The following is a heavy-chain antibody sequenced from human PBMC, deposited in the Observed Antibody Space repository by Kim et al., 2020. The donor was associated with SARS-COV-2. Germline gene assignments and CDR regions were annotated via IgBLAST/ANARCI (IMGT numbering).Heavy chain of an antibody. J-gene: IGHJ4*02. CDR1: GYSLTSYW. CDR3: ARLFRSSSGWGFDY. CDR2: IYPGDSDS. D-gene: IGHD6-19*01. V-gene: IGHV5-51*01. Sequence: GESLKISCKASGYSLTSYWIGWVRQMSGKGLERMGIIYPGDSDSRYSPSFQGQVTISVDQSISTAYLQWSSLKASDTAMYYCARLFRSSSGWGFDYWGQGTLVTVSS.